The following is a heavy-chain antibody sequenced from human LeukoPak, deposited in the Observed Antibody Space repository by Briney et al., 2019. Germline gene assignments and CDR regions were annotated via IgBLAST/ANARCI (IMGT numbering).Heavy chain of an antibody. Sequence: APVKVSCKASGYTFTSYAMHWVRQAPGQRLEWMGWINAGNGNTKYSQKFQGRVTITRDTSASTAYMELSSLRSEDTAVYYCARGCYGESSSSWYWFDPWGQGTLVTVSS. CDR2: INAGNGNT. CDR3: ARGCYGESSSSWYWFDP. D-gene: IGHD6-13*01. V-gene: IGHV1-3*01. J-gene: IGHJ5*02. CDR1: GYTFTSYA.